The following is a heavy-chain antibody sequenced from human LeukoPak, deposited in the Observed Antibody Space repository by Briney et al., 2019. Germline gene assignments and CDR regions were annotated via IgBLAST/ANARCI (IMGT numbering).Heavy chain of an antibody. CDR2: IYYSGST. J-gene: IGHJ5*02. D-gene: IGHD6-19*01. Sequence: SETLSLTCTVSGGSISSSSYYWGWIRQPPGKGLEWIGSIYYSGSTYYNPSLKSRVTISVDTSKNQFSLKLSSVTAADTAVYYCAVEIAVAGTGWFDPWGQGTLVTVSS. V-gene: IGHV4-39*07. CDR3: AVEIAVAGTGWFDP. CDR1: GGSISSSSYY.